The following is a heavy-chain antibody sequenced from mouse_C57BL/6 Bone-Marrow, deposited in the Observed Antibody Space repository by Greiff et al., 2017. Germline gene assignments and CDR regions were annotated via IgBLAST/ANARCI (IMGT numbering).Heavy chain of an antibody. D-gene: IGHD1-1*01. Sequence: EVQLVESGGGLVQPKGSLKLSCAASGFSFNTYAMNWVRQAPGKGLEWVARIRSKSNNYATYYADSVKDRFTISRDDSESMLYLQMNNLKTEGTAMYYCVRDYYGSSPNWYFDVWGTGTTVTVSS. CDR1: GFSFNTYA. CDR3: VRDYYGSSPNWYFDV. CDR2: IRSKSNNYAT. V-gene: IGHV10-1*01. J-gene: IGHJ1*03.